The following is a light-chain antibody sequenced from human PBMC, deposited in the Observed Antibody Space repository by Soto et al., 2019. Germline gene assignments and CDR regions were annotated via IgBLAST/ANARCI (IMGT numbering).Light chain of an antibody. Sequence: QSALTQPASVSGSPGQSITISCTGTSSDVGGYNYVSWYQQHPGKAPKIIIYEVTNRPSGVSNRFSGSKSGNTASLTISGLQAEDEADYYCCSYAGSYLWVFGGGTQLTVL. V-gene: IGLV2-14*01. CDR1: SSDVGGYNY. CDR3: CSYAGSYLWV. J-gene: IGLJ3*02. CDR2: EVT.